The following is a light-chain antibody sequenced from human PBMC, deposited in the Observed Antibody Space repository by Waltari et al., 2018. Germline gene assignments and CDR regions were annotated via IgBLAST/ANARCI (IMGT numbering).Light chain of an antibody. CDR3: QQYNNWPPFT. CDR1: QSVNSN. Sequence: IVMTQSPATLSVSPGERATLSCRARQSVNSNLSWYQQKPGQAPRLLIYGASTRATGIPARFSGSGSGTEFTLTISSLQSEDFAVYYCQQYNNWPPFTFGPGTTVDIK. CDR2: GAS. V-gene: IGKV3-15*01. J-gene: IGKJ3*01.